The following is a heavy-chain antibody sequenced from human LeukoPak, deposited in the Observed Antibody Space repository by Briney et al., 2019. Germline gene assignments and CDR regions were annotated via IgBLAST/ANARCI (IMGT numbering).Heavy chain of an antibody. CDR1: GFTFSSYA. CDR3: AKVSGSSWYGGAFDI. D-gene: IGHD6-13*01. V-gene: IGHV3-23*01. J-gene: IGHJ3*02. CDR2: ISDSGGST. Sequence: GGPLRLSCAASGFTFSSYAMSWVRQATGKGLEWVSAISDSGGSTYYADSVKGRFYISRDNSKNTLYPQMNSLRAEDTAVYYCAKVSGSSWYGGAFDIWGQGTMVTVFS.